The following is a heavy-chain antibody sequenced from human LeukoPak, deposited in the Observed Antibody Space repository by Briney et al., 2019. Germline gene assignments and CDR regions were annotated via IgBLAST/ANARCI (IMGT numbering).Heavy chain of an antibody. CDR1: GYTFTSYD. CDR2: MNPNSGNT. D-gene: IGHD4-23*01. Sequence: ASVKVSCKASGYTFTSYDINWVRQATGQGLEWMGWMNPNSGNTGYAQKFQGRVTMTRNTSISTAYMELSSLRSEDTAVYYCARVPRRRWISWLDPWGQGTLVTVSS. CDR3: ARVPRRRWISWLDP. V-gene: IGHV1-8*01. J-gene: IGHJ5*02.